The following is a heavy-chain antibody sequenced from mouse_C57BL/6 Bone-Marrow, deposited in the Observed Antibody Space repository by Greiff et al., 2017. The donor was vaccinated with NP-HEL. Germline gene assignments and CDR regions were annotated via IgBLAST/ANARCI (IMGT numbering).Heavy chain of an antibody. V-gene: IGHV1-54*01. D-gene: IGHD2-1*01. CDR1: GYAFTNYL. Sequence: QVQLKESGAELVRPGTSVKVSCKASGYAFTNYLIEWVKQRPGQGLEWIGVINPGSGGTNYNEKFKGKATLTADKSSSTAYMQLSSLTSEDSAVYFCARALYGNSWFAYWGQGTLVTVSA. CDR2: INPGSGGT. J-gene: IGHJ3*01. CDR3: ARALYGNSWFAY.